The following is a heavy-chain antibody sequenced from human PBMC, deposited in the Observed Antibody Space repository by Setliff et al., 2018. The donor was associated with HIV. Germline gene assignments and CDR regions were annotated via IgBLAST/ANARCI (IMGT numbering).Heavy chain of an antibody. V-gene: IGHV4-34*01. CDR3: ARDPQLYYYDSSGYLGAFDI. D-gene: IGHD3-22*01. J-gene: IGHJ3*02. CDR1: GGSFNGYY. CDR2: IDHRGST. Sequence: KPSETLSLTCAVYGGSFNGYYWSWIRQPPGKGLEWIGEIDHRGSTNYNPSLKSRVTISVDTSKNQFSLNLNSVTPADTDVYYCARDPQLYYYDSSGYLGAFDIWGQGTMVTVSS.